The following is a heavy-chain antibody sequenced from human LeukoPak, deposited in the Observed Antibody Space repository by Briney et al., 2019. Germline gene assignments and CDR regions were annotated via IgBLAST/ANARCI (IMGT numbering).Heavy chain of an antibody. Sequence: PSETLSLTCTVSGYSISSGYYWGWIRPPPGKGLEWIGSIYHSGSTYYNPSLKSRVTISVDTSKNQFSLKLSSVTAADTAVYYCARRGPYYYGSGKRLVWFDPWGQGTLVTVSS. CDR3: ARRGPYYYGSGKRLVWFDP. J-gene: IGHJ5*02. D-gene: IGHD3-10*01. CDR1: GYSISSGYY. V-gene: IGHV4-38-2*02. CDR2: IYHSGST.